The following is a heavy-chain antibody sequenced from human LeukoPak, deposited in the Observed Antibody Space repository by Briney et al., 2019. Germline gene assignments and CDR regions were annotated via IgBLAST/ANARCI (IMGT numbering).Heavy chain of an antibody. CDR3: ARGGVGAFDI. CDR1: GFTFSNYW. J-gene: IGHJ3*02. CDR2: INTNRGGT. Sequence: AESLRLSCAASGFTFSNYWMSWVRQAPGKGLEWVGWINTNRGGTNYAQKFQGRVTMTRDTSISTAYMELSRLRSDDTAVYYCARGGVGAFDIWGQGTMVTVST. V-gene: IGHV1-2*02. D-gene: IGHD2-8*01.